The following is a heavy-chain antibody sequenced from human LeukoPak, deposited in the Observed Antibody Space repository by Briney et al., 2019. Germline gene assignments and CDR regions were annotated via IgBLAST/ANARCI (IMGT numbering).Heavy chain of an antibody. Sequence: GASVKVSCKASGYTFTGYYMHWVRQAPGQGLEWMGWINPNSGGTNYAQKFQGRVTMTRDTSISTAYMELSRLRSGDTAVYYCARGSTSCYKPPCFDYWGQGTLVTVSS. CDR3: ARGSTSCYKPPCFDY. J-gene: IGHJ4*02. CDR1: GYTFTGYY. V-gene: IGHV1-2*02. CDR2: INPNSGGT. D-gene: IGHD2-2*02.